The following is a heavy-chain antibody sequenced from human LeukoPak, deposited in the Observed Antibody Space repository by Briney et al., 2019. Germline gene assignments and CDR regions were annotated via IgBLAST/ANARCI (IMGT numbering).Heavy chain of an antibody. CDR3: ARLLVIRGVISDS. D-gene: IGHD3-10*01. V-gene: IGHV3-74*01. Sequence: PGGSLRLSCAASGFTFSNYWMHWVRQAPGAGLVWVSRINSAGSSTNYADSVKGRFTISRDNAKNTLYLQMNSLRAEDTAVYYCARLLVIRGVISDSWGQGTLVTVSS. CDR2: INSAGSST. CDR1: GFTFSNYW. J-gene: IGHJ4*02.